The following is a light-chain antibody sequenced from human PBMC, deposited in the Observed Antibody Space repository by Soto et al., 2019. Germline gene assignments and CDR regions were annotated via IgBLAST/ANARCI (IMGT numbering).Light chain of an antibody. Sequence: AVPMTQSPSSLSASVGDRVTITCRASRGIERDLAWYQQKPGAAPKLLIFAASRLESGVPSRFSGSGSGTDFTLTISSLQPEDFATYYFFQQSFYPRTFGQGTKVQV. V-gene: IGKV1-6*01. CDR1: RGIERD. CDR3: FQQSFYPRT. CDR2: AAS. J-gene: IGKJ1*01.